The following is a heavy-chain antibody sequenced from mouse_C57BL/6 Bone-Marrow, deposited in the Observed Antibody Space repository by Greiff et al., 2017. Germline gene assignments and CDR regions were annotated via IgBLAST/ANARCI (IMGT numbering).Heavy chain of an antibody. CDR2: IYPADGYT. Sequence: QVQLQQPGAELVKPGASVKLSCKASGYTFTSYWMQWVKQRPGQGLEWIGEIYPADGYTNYNQKFKGKATLTVDTSSSTAYMQLSSLTSEDSAVYYCAREGLLGYFDVWGTGTTVTVSS. J-gene: IGHJ1*03. V-gene: IGHV1-50*01. CDR1: GYTFTSYW. CDR3: AREGLLGYFDV. D-gene: IGHD2-3*01.